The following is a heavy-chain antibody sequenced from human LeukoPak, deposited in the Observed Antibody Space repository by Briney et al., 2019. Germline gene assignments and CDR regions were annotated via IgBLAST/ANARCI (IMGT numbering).Heavy chain of an antibody. J-gene: IGHJ3*02. CDR1: GFTFSSYS. CDR3: ARDDTAAAANDAFDI. D-gene: IGHD6-13*01. V-gene: IGHV3-48*01. CDR2: ISSSSSTI. Sequence: GGSLRLSCAASGFTFSSYSMNWVRQAPGEGLEWVSYISSSSSTIYYADSVKGRFTISRDNAKNSLYLQMNSLRAEDTAVYYCARDDTAAAANDAFDIWGQGTMVTVSS.